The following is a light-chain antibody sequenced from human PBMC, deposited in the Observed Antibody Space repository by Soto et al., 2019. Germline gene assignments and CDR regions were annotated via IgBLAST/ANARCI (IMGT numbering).Light chain of an antibody. J-gene: IGKJ3*01. CDR2: DAS. Sequence: VWTQSPGTRSLSPGERATLSCRARQSVSNSYLAWYQQKPGQVTRLRNYDASTRATGIPDRFSGSVSGTDFTLAISRLESEAFAVYYWQQYGSSAFTFGPGTNVDIK. V-gene: IGKV3-20*01. CDR3: QQYGSSAFT. CDR1: QSVSNSY.